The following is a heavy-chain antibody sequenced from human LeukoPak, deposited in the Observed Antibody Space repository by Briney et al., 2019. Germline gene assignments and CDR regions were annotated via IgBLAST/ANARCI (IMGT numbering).Heavy chain of an antibody. J-gene: IGHJ4*02. CDR1: GFTFSDYW. Sequence: GGSLRLSCAASGFTFSDYWMHWVRQAPGKGLVWVARINGDGSSMTYVESVRGRFTISRDNAKKTLYLQMNSLRAEDAAVYYCARDMYSMSSARGAYWGQGTLVTVSS. CDR2: INGDGSSM. CDR3: ARDMYSMSSARGAY. V-gene: IGHV3-74*01. D-gene: IGHD3-10*01.